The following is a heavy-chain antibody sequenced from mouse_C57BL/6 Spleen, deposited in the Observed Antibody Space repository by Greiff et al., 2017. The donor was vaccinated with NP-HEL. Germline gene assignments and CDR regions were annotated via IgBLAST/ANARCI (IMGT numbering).Heavy chain of an antibody. V-gene: IGHV1-76*01. D-gene: IGHD3-2*02. J-gene: IGHJ2*01. CDR2: IYPGSGNT. CDR1: GYTFTDYY. Sequence: VQLQQSGAELVRPGASVKLSCKASGYTFTDYYINWVKQRPGQGLEWIARIYPGSGNTYYNEKFKGKATLTAEKSSSTAYMQLSSLTSEDSAVYFCARRAAQATFPYYFDYWGQGTTLTVSS. CDR3: ARRAAQATFPYYFDY.